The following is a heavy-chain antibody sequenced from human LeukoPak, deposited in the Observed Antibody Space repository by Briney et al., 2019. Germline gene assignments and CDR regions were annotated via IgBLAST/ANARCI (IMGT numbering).Heavy chain of an antibody. CDR1: GYSISSGYY. V-gene: IGHV4-38-2*02. D-gene: IGHD3-22*01. CDR3: ARRKNYDS. Sequence: SETLSLTCTVSGYSISSGYYWGWIRQPPGKGLEWIGSIYHSGSTYYNPSLKSRVTISVDTSKNQFSLKLSSVTAADTAVYYCARRKNYDSWGQGTLVTVSS. CDR2: IYHSGST. J-gene: IGHJ4*02.